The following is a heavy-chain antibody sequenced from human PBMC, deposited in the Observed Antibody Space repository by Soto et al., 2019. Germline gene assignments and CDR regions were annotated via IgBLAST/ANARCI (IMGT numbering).Heavy chain of an antibody. V-gene: IGHV4-30-2*01. CDR2: MYHSGTF. CDR1: GGSIGGVGYS. D-gene: IGHD3-10*01. J-gene: IGHJ5*02. Sequence: PSETQSLTCTVSGGSIGGVGYSWSWIRQPPGGGLEWIGYMYHSGTFLKSPSLKTRLTMSLDMSKNQFSLTLNSMTAADTAVYYCARAQFYSGSGNYNNLMFDAWGQGIQVTVSS. CDR3: ARAQFYSGSGNYNNLMFDA.